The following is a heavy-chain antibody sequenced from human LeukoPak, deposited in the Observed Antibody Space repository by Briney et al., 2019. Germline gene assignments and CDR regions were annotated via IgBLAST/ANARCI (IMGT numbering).Heavy chain of an antibody. CDR2: INSDGSST. CDR3: ARGYGGNANWFDL. CDR1: GFTFSGYW. Sequence: GGSLRLSCAASGFTFSGYWMHWVHQVPGKGLLWVSRINSDGSSTNYADSVKGRFTISRDNARDTLYLQLNSLRAEDTAVYYCARGYGGNANWFDLWGQGTLVTVSS. J-gene: IGHJ5*02. D-gene: IGHD4/OR15-4a*01. V-gene: IGHV3-74*01.